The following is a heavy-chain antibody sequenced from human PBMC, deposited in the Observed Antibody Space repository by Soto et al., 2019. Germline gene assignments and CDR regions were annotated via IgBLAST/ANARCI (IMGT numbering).Heavy chain of an antibody. J-gene: IGHJ6*02. CDR3: ASVSSGYNYRKPDHYYYGMDV. V-gene: IGHV6-1*01. D-gene: IGHD3-22*01. Sequence: SQTLSLTCDISGDSVSSNSAAWNWIRQSPSRGLEWLGRTYYRSKWYYDYAVPVKSRITINSDTYKNQVYLQLNSVTPEDTAVYYCASVSSGYNYRKPDHYYYGMDVWGPGTTVTVSS. CDR1: GDSVSSNSAA. CDR2: TYYRSKWYY.